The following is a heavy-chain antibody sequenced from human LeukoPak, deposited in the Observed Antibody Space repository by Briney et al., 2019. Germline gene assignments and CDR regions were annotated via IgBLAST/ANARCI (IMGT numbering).Heavy chain of an antibody. J-gene: IGHJ4*02. CDR1: GYTFTSYG. CDR2: ISAYNGNT. Sequence: GASVKVSCKASGYTFTSYGISWVRQAPGQGLEWMGWISAYNGNTNYAQKLQGRVTMTTDTSTSTACMELRSLRSDDTAVYYCARVHIVVVVAATSIVFDYWGQGTLVTVSS. D-gene: IGHD2-15*01. CDR3: ARVHIVVVVAATSIVFDY. V-gene: IGHV1-18*01.